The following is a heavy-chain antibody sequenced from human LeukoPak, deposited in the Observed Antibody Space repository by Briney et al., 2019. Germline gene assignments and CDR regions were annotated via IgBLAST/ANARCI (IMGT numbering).Heavy chain of an antibody. J-gene: IGHJ4*02. Sequence: GASVKVSCKASGYTFTSYYMHWVRQAPGQGLEWMGIINPSGGSTSYAQKFQGRVTMTRDTSTSTVYMELSSLRSEDTAVYYRARANSEYYYFDYWGQGTLVTVSS. D-gene: IGHD6-6*01. CDR2: INPSGGST. CDR3: ARANSEYYYFDY. V-gene: IGHV1-46*01. CDR1: GYTFTSYY.